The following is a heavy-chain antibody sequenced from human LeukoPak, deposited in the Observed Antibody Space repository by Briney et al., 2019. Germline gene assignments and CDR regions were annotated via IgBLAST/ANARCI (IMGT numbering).Heavy chain of an antibody. Sequence: SETLSLTCTASGGSISSYYWSWIRQPPGKGLEWIGDIYYSGSTNYNPSLKSRVTISVDTSKNQFSLKLSSVTAADTAVYYCARTSQLVRWFDPWGQGTLVTVSS. J-gene: IGHJ5*02. CDR1: GGSISSYY. CDR2: IYYSGST. D-gene: IGHD6-6*01. V-gene: IGHV4-59*01. CDR3: ARTSQLVRWFDP.